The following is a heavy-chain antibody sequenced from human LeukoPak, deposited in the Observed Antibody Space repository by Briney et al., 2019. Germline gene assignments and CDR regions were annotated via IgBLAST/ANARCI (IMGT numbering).Heavy chain of an antibody. D-gene: IGHD1-14*01. V-gene: IGHV4-39*01. J-gene: IGHJ6*02. CDR2: IYYTGSP. CDR3: AGHWSGTDKYYYYGMDV. CDR1: GGSISRVTHY. Sequence: PSETPSLTCTVSGGSISRVTHYWGSIRQPPGKGLEWIGSIYYTGSPYQNPSHKSRVTISVDTSKNQFSLKLSSVTAADTAVYYCAGHWSGTDKYYYYGMDVWGQGTTVTVSS.